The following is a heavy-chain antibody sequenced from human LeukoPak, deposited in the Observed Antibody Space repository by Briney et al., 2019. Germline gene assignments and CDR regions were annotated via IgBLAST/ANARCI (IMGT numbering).Heavy chain of an antibody. D-gene: IGHD3-16*01. CDR3: ARDLSFGGLDL. CDR2: MWYDGSRE. CDR1: GFILSTHG. Sequence: PGGSLRLSCAASGFILSTHGMHWVRQAPGKGLEWVAGMWYDGSREDYADSVKGRFTISRDMSKNTLNLQMNSLRVEDTAMFYCARDLSFGGLDLRGQGTLVTVSS. V-gene: IGHV3-33*01. J-gene: IGHJ1*01.